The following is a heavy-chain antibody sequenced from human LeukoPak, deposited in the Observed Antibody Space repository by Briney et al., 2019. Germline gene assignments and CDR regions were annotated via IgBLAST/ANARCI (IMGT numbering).Heavy chain of an antibody. Sequence: PSETLSLTCTVSGGSISSSSYYWGWIRQPPGKGLEWIGSIYYSGSTYYNPSLKSRVTISVDTSKNRSSLELSSVTGADTAVYYCARGSRGSYSNFDYWGQGTLVTVSS. CDR2: IYYSGST. CDR1: GGSISSSSYY. D-gene: IGHD1-26*01. CDR3: ARGSRGSYSNFDY. J-gene: IGHJ4*02. V-gene: IGHV4-39*07.